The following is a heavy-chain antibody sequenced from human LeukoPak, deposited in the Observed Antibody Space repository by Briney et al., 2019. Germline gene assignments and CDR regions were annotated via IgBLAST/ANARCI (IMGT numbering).Heavy chain of an antibody. CDR1: GYTFTSYD. D-gene: IGHD1-14*01. CDR3: ARGSVITQYNASPDYFAS. Sequence: GASVKVSCKASGYTFTSYDINWVRQATGQGLEWMGWMNPNSGNTGYAQKFQGRVTMTRNTSISTAYMELGRLRSDDTAVYYCARGSVITQYNASPDYFASWGQGTLLTVSS. J-gene: IGHJ4*02. V-gene: IGHV1-8*01. CDR2: MNPNSGNT.